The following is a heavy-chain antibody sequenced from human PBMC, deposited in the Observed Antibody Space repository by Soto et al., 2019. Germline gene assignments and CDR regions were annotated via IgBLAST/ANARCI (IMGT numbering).Heavy chain of an antibody. CDR3: ARDFGLSGGWLLSNSYYYYYGMDV. D-gene: IGHD3-3*01. V-gene: IGHV1-18*01. J-gene: IGHJ6*02. CDR2: ISAYNGNT. CDR1: GYTFTSYG. Sequence: ASVKVSCKASGYTFTSYGISWVRQAPGQGLEWMGWISAYNGNTNYAQKLQGRVTMTTDTSTSTVYMELSSLRSEDTAVYYCARDFGLSGGWLLSNSYYYYYGMDVRGQGTTVTVSS.